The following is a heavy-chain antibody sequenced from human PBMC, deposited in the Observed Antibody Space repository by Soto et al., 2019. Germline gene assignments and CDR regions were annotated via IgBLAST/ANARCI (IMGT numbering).Heavy chain of an antibody. CDR2: IIPIFGTA. CDR3: AREGRITGVVIPYYFDY. J-gene: IGHJ4*02. V-gene: IGHV1-69*12. D-gene: IGHD3-3*01. CDR1: GGTFSSYA. Sequence: QVQLVQSGAEVKKPGSSVKVSCKASGGTFSSYAISWVRQAPGQGLEWMGGIIPIFGTANYAQKFQGRVTITADESTSTAHMEPSSLRSGDTAVYYCAREGRITGVVIPYYFDYWGQGPLVTVSS.